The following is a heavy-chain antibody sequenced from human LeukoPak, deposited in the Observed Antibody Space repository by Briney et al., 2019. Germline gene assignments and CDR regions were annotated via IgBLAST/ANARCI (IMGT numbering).Heavy chain of an antibody. CDR2: ISGSGVST. Sequence: PGGSLRLSCAASGFTFSSDSMTWVRQAPGKGLEWVSTISGSGVSTFYADPVKGRFTISRDNSKNTLYLHMNSLSAEDTAIYYCAKDSFSSRWGQGPLVTVSS. J-gene: IGHJ4*02. V-gene: IGHV3-23*01. D-gene: IGHD2-2*01. CDR1: GFTFSSDS. CDR3: AKDSFSSR.